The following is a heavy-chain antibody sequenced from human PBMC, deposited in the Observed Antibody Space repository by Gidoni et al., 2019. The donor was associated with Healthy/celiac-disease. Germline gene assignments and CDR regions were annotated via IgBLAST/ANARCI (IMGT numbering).Heavy chain of an antibody. CDR1: GFTFSSYA. Sequence: EVQLVESGGGLVQPGGSLRLSCSASGFTFSSYAMHWVRQAPGKGLEYVSAISSNGGSTYYADSVKGRFTISRDNSKNTRYLQMSSLRAEDTAVYYCVKSVWYCSGGSCEPRIPYFDYWGQGTLVTVSS. CDR3: VKSVWYCSGGSCEPRIPYFDY. V-gene: IGHV3-64D*06. J-gene: IGHJ4*02. CDR2: ISSNGGST. D-gene: IGHD2-15*01.